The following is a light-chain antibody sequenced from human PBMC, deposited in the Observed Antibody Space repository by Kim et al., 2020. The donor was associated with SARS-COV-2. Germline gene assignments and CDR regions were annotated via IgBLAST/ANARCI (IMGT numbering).Light chain of an antibody. V-gene: IGLV1-40*01. J-gene: IGLJ2*01. CDR3: QSYDSSLSVVV. CDR1: SSNIGAGYD. Sequence: QSVLTQPPSVSGAPGQRVTISCTGSSSNIGAGYDVHWYQQLPGTAPKLLIYGNSNRPSGVPDRFSGSKPGTSASLAITGLQAEDEADYYCQSYDSSLSVVVFGGGTQLTVL. CDR2: GNS.